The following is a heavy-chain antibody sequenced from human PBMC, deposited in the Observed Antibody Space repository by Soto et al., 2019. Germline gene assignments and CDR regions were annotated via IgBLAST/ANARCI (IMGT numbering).Heavy chain of an antibody. D-gene: IGHD6-19*01. V-gene: IGHV3-30-3*01. CDR3: ASCTAPTLYSSGWVYYYYGMDV. Sequence: GGSLRLSCAASGFTFSSYAMHWVRQAPGKGLEWVAVISYDGSNKYYADSVKGRFTISRDNSKNTLYLQMNSLRAEDTAVYDWASCTAPTLYSSGWVYYYYGMDVWGQGTTVTVSS. CDR1: GFTFSSYA. CDR2: ISYDGSNK. J-gene: IGHJ6*02.